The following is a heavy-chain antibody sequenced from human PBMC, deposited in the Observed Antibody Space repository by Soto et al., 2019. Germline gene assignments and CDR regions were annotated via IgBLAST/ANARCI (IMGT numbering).Heavy chain of an antibody. CDR2: INHSGST. CDR3: ARARSSSSYRWQPPFDL. D-gene: IGHD6-6*01. CDR1: GGSFSGYY. Sequence: QVQLQQWGAGLLKPSETLSLTCAVYGGSFSGYYWSWIRQPPGKGLEWIGEINHSGSTNYNPSLKSRVTISVDTSKNQFSLKLSSVTAADTAVYYCARARSSSSYRWQPPFDLWGRGTLVTVSS. V-gene: IGHV4-34*01. J-gene: IGHJ2*01.